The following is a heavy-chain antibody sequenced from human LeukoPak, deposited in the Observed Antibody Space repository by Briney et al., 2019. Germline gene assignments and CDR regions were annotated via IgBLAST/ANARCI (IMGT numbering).Heavy chain of an antibody. CDR1: GGSFSGYY. Sequence: SETLSLTCAVYGGSFSGYYWSWIRQPPGKGLEWIGEINHSGSTNYNPSLKSRVTISVDTSKNQFSLKLSSVTAADTAVYYCARARDGYNFGFDYWGQGTLVTVSS. J-gene: IGHJ4*02. V-gene: IGHV4-34*01. D-gene: IGHD5-12*01. CDR3: ARARDGYNFGFDY. CDR2: INHSGST.